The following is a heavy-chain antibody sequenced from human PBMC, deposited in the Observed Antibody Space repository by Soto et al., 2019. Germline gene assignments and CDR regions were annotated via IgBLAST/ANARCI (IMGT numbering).Heavy chain of an antibody. CDR3: AKDSEPGYSYGDIDY. D-gene: IGHD5-18*01. V-gene: IGHV1-69*01. CDR1: GGTFSSYA. J-gene: IGHJ4*02. Sequence: QVQLVQSGAEVKKPGSSVKVSCKASGGTFSSYAISWVRQAPGQGLEWMGGIIPIFGTANYAQKFQGRVTITADESKSTAYMELSSMRSEDTAVYYCAKDSEPGYSYGDIDYWGQGTLVTVSS. CDR2: IIPIFGTA.